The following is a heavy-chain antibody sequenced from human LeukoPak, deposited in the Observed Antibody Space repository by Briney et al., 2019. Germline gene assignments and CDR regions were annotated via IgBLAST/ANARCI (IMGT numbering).Heavy chain of an antibody. CDR2: IYYSGST. V-gene: IGHV4-31*03. CDR3: TRCRTAKDIVVVPAALRTNWFDP. J-gene: IGHJ5*02. Sequence: SETLSLTCTVSGGSISSGGYYWSWIRQHPGKGLEWIGYIYYSGSTYYNPSLKSRVTISVDTSKNQFSLKLSSVTAADTAVYYCTRCRTAKDIVVVPAALRTNWFDPWGQGTLVTVSS. CDR1: GGSISSGGYY. D-gene: IGHD2-2*01.